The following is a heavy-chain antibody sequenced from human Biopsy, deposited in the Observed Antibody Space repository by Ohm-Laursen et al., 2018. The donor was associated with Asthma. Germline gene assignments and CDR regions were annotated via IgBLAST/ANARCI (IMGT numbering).Heavy chain of an antibody. V-gene: IGHV3-21*04. Sequence: SLRLSCSASGFSFRNSNINWVRQAPGKGLEWVSSINSGSTDIKYADSVKGRFIISRDNAKNSVYLQMNSLRVEDTAMYYCAKDLYGSGSYILIAWGQGTLVTVSS. CDR3: AKDLYGSGSYILIA. D-gene: IGHD3-10*01. J-gene: IGHJ4*02. CDR1: GFSFRNSN. CDR2: INSGSTDI.